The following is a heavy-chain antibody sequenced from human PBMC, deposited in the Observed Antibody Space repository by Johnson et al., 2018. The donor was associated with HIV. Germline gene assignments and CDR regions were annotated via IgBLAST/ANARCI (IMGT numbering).Heavy chain of an antibody. D-gene: IGHD6-19*01. CDR2: VSYDGSNK. Sequence: QVQLVESGGGVVQPGGSLRLSCAASGLTFSNYGFHWVRQAPGKGLEWVAVVSYDGSNKYYADSVKGRFTISRDNSKNKLYLQMNSLRDEDTAVYYCARDLDSSGWSCTFDIWGQGTMVTVSS. CDR1: GLTFSNYG. V-gene: IGHV3-30*19. CDR3: ARDLDSSGWSCTFDI. J-gene: IGHJ3*02.